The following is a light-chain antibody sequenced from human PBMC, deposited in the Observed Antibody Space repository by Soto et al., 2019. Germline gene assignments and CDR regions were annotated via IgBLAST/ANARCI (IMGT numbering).Light chain of an antibody. Sequence: EIVLTQSPATLSVSPGDRATLSCRASQSVSTNLTWFQQKPGQAPRLLIYDASTRATGISARFSGSGSGTEFTLTISSLQSEDYAIYYCQQYNDWWTFSQGTKVEMK. CDR2: DAS. J-gene: IGKJ1*01. CDR1: QSVSTN. V-gene: IGKV3D-15*01. CDR3: QQYNDWWT.